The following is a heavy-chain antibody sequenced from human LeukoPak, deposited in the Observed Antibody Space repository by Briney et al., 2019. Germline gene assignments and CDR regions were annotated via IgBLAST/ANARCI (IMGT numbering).Heavy chain of an antibody. CDR2: INGDGSET. D-gene: IGHD4-17*01. CDR3: ASGSGDYGDPFDY. Sequence: GGSLRLSCSASGFTFSSHWMHWVRQAPGKGLVWVARINGDGSETNYAGSVRGRFTISRDNAKSTLYLQMNSLRAEDTAVYYCASGSGDYGDPFDYWGQGTLVTVTS. V-gene: IGHV3-74*01. J-gene: IGHJ4*02. CDR1: GFTFSSHW.